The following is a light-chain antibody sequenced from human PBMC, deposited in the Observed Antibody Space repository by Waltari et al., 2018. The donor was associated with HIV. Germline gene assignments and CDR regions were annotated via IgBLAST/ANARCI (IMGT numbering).Light chain of an antibody. CDR1: SSTIGPDYH. J-gene: IGLJ2*01. V-gene: IGLV1-40*01. CDR3: QSYDISLSASVV. Sequence: QSMLTQPPSVSGAPGQRVPISCPGSSSTIGPDYHVHWYQQIPGTAPKLPISCNKKRPPGGPDPVPASKSGTSASLTISVLQAEDEADYFCQSYDISLSASVVFGGGTRLTVL. CDR2: CNK.